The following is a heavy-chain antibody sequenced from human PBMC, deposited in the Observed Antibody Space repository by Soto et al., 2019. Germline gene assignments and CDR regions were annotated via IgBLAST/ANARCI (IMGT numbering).Heavy chain of an antibody. CDR1: GVTFSSYA. D-gene: IGHD2-2*01. J-gene: IGHJ6*02. Sequence: QVQLVQSGAEVKKPGSSVKVSCKASGVTFSSYAISWVRQAPGQGLEWMGGIIPISETTNYAQKFQGRVTITADESKSKAYMELSSLRSEDTAVYYCARSQGSSTSLEIYYYYYYGMDVWGQGTKVTVSS. CDR2: IIPISETT. V-gene: IGHV1-69*01. CDR3: ARSQGSSTSLEIYYYYYYGMDV.